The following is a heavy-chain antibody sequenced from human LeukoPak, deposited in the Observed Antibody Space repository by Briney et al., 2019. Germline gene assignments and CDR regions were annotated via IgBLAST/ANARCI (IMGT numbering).Heavy chain of an antibody. CDR1: GYTFTSYG. D-gene: IGHD6-13*01. CDR3: ARVPFDLAAAGIAWFDP. CDR2: ISAYNGNT. V-gene: IGHV1-18*04. J-gene: IGHJ5*02. Sequence: HWASVKVSCKASGYTFTSYGISWVRQAPGQGLEWMGWISAYNGNTNYAQKLQGRVTMTTDTSTSTAYMELRSLRSDDTAVYYCARVPFDLAAAGIAWFDPWGQGTLVTVSS.